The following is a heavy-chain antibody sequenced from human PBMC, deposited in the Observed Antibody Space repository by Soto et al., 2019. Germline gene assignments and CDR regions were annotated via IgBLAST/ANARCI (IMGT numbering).Heavy chain of an antibody. CDR3: AGGGNSLVVFDY. D-gene: IGHD1-26*01. CDR1: GFTFSDYA. Sequence: EGSLRLSCAASGFTFSDYAMHWVRQAPGRGLEWVAALSYHGNDKYYADSVRGRFTISRDNSKNTLYLQMNGLRAEDTAVYSCAGGGNSLVVFDYWGQGTLVTVSS. V-gene: IGHV3-30-3*01. J-gene: IGHJ4*02. CDR2: LSYHGNDK.